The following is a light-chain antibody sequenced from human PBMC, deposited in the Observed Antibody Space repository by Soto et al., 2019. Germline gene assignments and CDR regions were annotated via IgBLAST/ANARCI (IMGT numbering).Light chain of an antibody. CDR1: QSVNNK. V-gene: IGKV3-15*01. J-gene: IGKJ5*01. Sequence: EIVMTQSPATLSVSPGERVTLSCRASQSVNNKVAWYQQKPGQAPRLLIFGASTRATGIPARFSGSGSGTDFTLTISRLEPEDSAVYYCQQYGSSPSITLGQGTRLEIK. CDR2: GAS. CDR3: QQYGSSPSIT.